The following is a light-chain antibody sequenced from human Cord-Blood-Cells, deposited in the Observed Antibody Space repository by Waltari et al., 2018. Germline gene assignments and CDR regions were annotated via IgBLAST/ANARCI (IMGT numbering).Light chain of an antibody. CDR1: QSVLYSSNNKNY. CDR2: WAS. V-gene: IGKV4-1*01. Sequence: DLVMTQSTDSLAVSLGERATLTCKSHQSVLYSSNNKNYLAWYQQKPGQPPKLLIYWASTRESGVPDRFSGSGSGTDFTLTISSLQAEDVAVYYCQQYYSTLYTFGQGTKLEIK. CDR3: QQYYSTLYT. J-gene: IGKJ2*01.